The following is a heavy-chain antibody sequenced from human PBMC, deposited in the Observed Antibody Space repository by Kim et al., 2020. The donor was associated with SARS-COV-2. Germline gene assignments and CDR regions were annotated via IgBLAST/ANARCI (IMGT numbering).Heavy chain of an antibody. Sequence: TKYAQRVQGRVTMTTGTSTSTAYMELRGLRSDDSAIYYCARGAYGDVSFDYWGQGTLITVSS. CDR2: T. CDR3: ARGAYGDVSFDY. D-gene: IGHD4-17*01. V-gene: IGHV1-18*01. J-gene: IGHJ4*02.